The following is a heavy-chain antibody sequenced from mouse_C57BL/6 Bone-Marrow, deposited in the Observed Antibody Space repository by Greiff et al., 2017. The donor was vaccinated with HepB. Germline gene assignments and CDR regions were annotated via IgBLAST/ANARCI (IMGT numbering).Heavy chain of an antibody. Sequence: VQLQQSGPGLVQPSQSLSITCTVSGLSLTSYGVHWVLQSPGKGLEWLGVIWRGGSTDYNAAFMSRLSITKDNSKSQVFFKMNSLQADDTAIYYCAKNKECKPYWYFEVWGTGTTVTVSS. J-gene: IGHJ1*03. CDR2: IWRGGST. CDR3: AKNKECKPYWYFEV. CDR1: GLSLTSYG. V-gene: IGHV2-5*01.